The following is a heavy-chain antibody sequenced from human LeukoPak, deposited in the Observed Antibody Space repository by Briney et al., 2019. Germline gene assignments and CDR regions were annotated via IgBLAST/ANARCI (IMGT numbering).Heavy chain of an antibody. CDR2: IDTSAKYI. V-gene: IGHV3-21*01. Sequence: GGSLRLSCAASGFTFSTYSMNWVRQAPGKGLEWVSFIDTSAKYIYYGESMKGRFTISRDNAQNSLYLHMNGLRPEDTAVYYCARDSGYSSSWYYFDYWGQGTLVTVSS. J-gene: IGHJ4*02. CDR1: GFTFSTYS. D-gene: IGHD6-13*01. CDR3: ARDSGYSSSWYYFDY.